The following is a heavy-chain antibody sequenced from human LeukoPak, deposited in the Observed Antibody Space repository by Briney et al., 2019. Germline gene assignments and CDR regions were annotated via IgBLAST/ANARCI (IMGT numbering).Heavy chain of an antibody. Sequence: ASVKVSCKASGYTFTSYDINWVRQATGQGLEWMGWMNPNSGNTGYAQKFQGRVTMTRNTSISTAYMELSSLRSEDTAVYYCARGDSQVEYQLSHLVYRAGMDVWGQGTTVTVSS. CDR2: MNPNSGNT. CDR3: ARGDSQVEYQLSHLVYRAGMDV. CDR1: GYTFTSYD. J-gene: IGHJ6*02. V-gene: IGHV1-8*01. D-gene: IGHD2-2*01.